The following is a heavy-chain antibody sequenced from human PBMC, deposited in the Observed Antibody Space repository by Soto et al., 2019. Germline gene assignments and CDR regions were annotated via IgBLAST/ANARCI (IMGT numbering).Heavy chain of an antibody. Sequence: GGSLRLSCAASGFTFSRHWMHWVRQSPGKGLVWVSRMNYDGSNKNYADSVKGRFTISRDNSKNTLYLQMNSLRAEDTAVYYCAKDLLDIVVVPAARSDTNPHNWFDPSGQGTLVTVSS. V-gene: IGHV3-30*02. CDR2: MNYDGSNK. D-gene: IGHD2-2*01. CDR1: GFTFSRHW. J-gene: IGHJ5*02. CDR3: AKDLLDIVVVPAARSDTNPHNWFDP.